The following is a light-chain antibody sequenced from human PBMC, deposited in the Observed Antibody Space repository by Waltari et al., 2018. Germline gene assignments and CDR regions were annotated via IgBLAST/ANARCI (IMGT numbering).Light chain of an antibody. CDR2: KVS. J-gene: IGKJ2*01. V-gene: IGKV2-30*01. CDR1: QSLVFGDGNTY. Sequence: DAVMTQSPLSLPVTPGQPASIPCRSNQSLVFGDGNTYLNWFHQRPGQSPRRLIYKVSNRDSGVPDRFSGSGSGTDFTLRISRVEAEDVGVYYCMQGTHWPYTFGQGTKVEI. CDR3: MQGTHWPYT.